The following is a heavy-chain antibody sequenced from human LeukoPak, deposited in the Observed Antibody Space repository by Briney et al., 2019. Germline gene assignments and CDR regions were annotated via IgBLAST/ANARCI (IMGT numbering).Heavy chain of an antibody. V-gene: IGHV3-11*01. CDR2: ISNSGGTI. D-gene: IGHD6-13*01. CDR1: GFTFSDYF. CDR3: ARMRSSWYFDH. Sequence: GGSLRLSCAASGFTFSDYFMTWSRQAPGKGLEWGSYISNSGGTIYYSDSVKGRFTISRDNAKNLLYLEMDSLRDGDTAVYYCARMRSSWYFDHWGQGSLVTVSS. J-gene: IGHJ4*02.